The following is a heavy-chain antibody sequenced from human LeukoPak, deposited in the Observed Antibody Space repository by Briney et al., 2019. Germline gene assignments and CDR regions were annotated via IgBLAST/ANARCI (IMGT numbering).Heavy chain of an antibody. CDR2: INHSGST. CDR3: ARTLSSGGVIAKFDY. V-gene: IGHV4-34*01. CDR1: GGSFSGYY. D-gene: IGHD3-16*02. Sequence: SETLSLTCAVYGGSFSGYYWSWIRQPPGKGLEWIGEINHSGSTNYNPSLKSRVTISVDTSKNQFSLKLSSVTAADTAVYYCARTLSSGGVIAKFDYWGQGTLVTVSS. J-gene: IGHJ4*02.